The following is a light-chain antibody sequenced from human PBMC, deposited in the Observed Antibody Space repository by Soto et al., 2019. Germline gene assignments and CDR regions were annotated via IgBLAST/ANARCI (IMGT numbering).Light chain of an antibody. J-gene: IGKJ1*01. CDR3: QDHGSNRP. CDR2: DST. Sequence: DIQMTHSPYTLSASVGDRVSITCRASRNIARWLAWYQQKPGKALRLLIYDSTTLETGVPSRFSGSGTGPEITRPSSSLRPDYFESEFCQDHGSNRPFGEGTKVEL. CDR1: RNIARW. V-gene: IGKV1-5*01.